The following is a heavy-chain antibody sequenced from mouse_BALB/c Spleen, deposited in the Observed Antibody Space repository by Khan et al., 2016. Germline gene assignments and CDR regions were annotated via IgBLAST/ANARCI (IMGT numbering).Heavy chain of an antibody. V-gene: IGHV14-1*02. D-gene: IGHD3-3*01. CDR2: IDPENGNT. J-gene: IGHJ4*01. CDR1: GFKIKDYY. Sequence: VQLQQSGAELVRPGALVKLSCKASGFKIKDYYIHWVKQRPEQGLEWIGWIDPENGNTINDPKFQDKASLTAETSSNTAYLQLSSLTSEDTAVYYCTRGGDLDYWGQGTSVTVSS. CDR3: TRGGDLDY.